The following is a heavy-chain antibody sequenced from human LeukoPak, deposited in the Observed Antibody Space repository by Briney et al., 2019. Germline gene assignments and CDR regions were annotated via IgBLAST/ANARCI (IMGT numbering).Heavy chain of an antibody. V-gene: IGHV3-21*01. Sequence: PGGSLRLSCAASGFTFSSYSMNWVRQAPGKGLEWVPSISSSSSYIYYADSVKGRFTISRDNAKNSLYLQMNSLRAEDTAVYYCARGVPVMITFGGVIGPDPPVTGLPDDYWGQGTLVTVSS. D-gene: IGHD3-16*01. CDR3: ARGVPVMITFGGVIGPDPPVTGLPDDY. J-gene: IGHJ4*02. CDR1: GFTFSSYS. CDR2: ISSSSSYI.